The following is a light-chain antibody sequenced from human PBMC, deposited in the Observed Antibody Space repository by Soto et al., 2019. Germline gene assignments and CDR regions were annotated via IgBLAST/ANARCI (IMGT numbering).Light chain of an antibody. J-gene: IGLJ2*01. CDR2: LDSDGSH. Sequence: QLVLTQSPSASASLGASVKLTCTLSSGHSSYAIAWHQQQPEKGPRYLMKLDSDGSHTKGDAIPDRFSGSSSGAERYLTISSLQPEAEADYYCQTWGTGIHVVFGGGTKLTVL. CDR1: SGHSSYA. V-gene: IGLV4-69*01. CDR3: QTWGTGIHVV.